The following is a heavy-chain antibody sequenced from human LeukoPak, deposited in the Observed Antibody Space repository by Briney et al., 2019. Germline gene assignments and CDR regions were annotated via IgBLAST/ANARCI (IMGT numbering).Heavy chain of an antibody. CDR3: AKIAGSAVATHFDI. V-gene: IGHV3-23*01. CDR2: VGDSDGGT. J-gene: IGHJ3*02. CDR1: GFTFSSNA. D-gene: IGHD5-12*01. Sequence: GGSLRLSCAASGFTFSSNATSWVRQAPGKGLEWVSAVGDSDGGTCYADSVKGRFTISRDNSKNTLYLQMNSLRAEDTAAYYCAKIAGSAVATHFDIWGQGTMVAVSS.